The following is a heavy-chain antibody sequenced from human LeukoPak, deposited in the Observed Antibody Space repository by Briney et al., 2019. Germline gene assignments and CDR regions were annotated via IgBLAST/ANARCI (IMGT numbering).Heavy chain of an antibody. V-gene: IGHV4-34*01. CDR3: ARHLPYYYYMDV. CDR1: GGSFSGYY. Sequence: PSETLSLTCAVYGGSFSGYYWSWIRQPPGKGLEWIGEINHSGSTNYNPSFKSRVTISLDTSKNQFSLKLSSVTAADTAVYYCARHLPYYYYMDVWGKGTTVTVSS. J-gene: IGHJ6*03. CDR2: INHSGST.